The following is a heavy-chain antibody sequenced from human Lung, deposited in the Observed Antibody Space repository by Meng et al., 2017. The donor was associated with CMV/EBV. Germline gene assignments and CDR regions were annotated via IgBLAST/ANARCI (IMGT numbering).Heavy chain of an antibody. CDR1: GFIFSSFE. CDR2: ISSSGSII. D-gene: IGHD2-2*01. J-gene: IGHJ4*02. V-gene: IGHV3-48*03. Sequence: SXAASGFIFSSFEMNWVRQAPGKGLEWISYISSSGSIIYYADSVKGRFTISRDNAKTSLYLQMNRLRAEDTAVYYCAAPSCTTTFCSSYFYYWGQGXVVTVSS. CDR3: AAPSCTTTFCSSYFYY.